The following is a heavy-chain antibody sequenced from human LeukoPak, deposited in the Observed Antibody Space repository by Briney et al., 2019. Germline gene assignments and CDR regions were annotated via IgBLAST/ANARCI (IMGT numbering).Heavy chain of an antibody. V-gene: IGHV4-30-4*01. CDR3: ARDLAAAGHGAFDY. J-gene: IGHJ4*02. Sequence: SQTLSLTCTVSGGSISSGDYYWSWIRQPPGKGLEWIGYIYYSGSTYYNPSLKSRVTISVDTSKDQFSLKLSSVTAADTAVYYCARDLAAAGHGAFDYWGQGTRVTVSS. CDR2: IYYSGST. D-gene: IGHD6-13*01. CDR1: GGSISSGDYY.